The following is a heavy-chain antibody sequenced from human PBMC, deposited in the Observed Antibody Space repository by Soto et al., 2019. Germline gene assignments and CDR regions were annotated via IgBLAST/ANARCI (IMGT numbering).Heavy chain of an antibody. CDR1: GYIFTTYY. J-gene: IGHJ4*02. CDR2: INPSDGTT. CDR3: ARGTAY. V-gene: IGHV1-46*01. Sequence: QVQLVQSGAEVKKPGASVKVSCKASGYIFTTYYVHWVRQAPGQGLEWMGLINPSDGTTNYTQKFQGRITMTRDTSTSTVYMDLSSLRSEDTAVYYCARGTAYWGQGTLVTVSS.